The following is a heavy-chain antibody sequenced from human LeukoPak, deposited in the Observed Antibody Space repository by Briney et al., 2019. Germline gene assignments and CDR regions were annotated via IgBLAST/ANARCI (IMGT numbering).Heavy chain of an antibody. V-gene: IGHV1-18*01. D-gene: IGHD1-20*01. J-gene: IGHJ4*02. CDR2: ISAYNGNT. CDR3: ASSLGGITGTKLPYDY. CDR1: GFTFTTYS. Sequence: ASVKVSCKASGFTFTTYSITWVRQAPGQGLEWMGWISAYNGNTNYARNLQGRVTMTTDTSTSTAYMELRSLRSDDTAVYYCASSLGGITGTKLPYDYWGQGTLVTVSS.